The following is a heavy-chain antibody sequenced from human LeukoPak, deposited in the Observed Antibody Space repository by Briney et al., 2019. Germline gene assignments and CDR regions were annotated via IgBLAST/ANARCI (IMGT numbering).Heavy chain of an antibody. CDR2: IYSGGST. J-gene: IGHJ4*02. D-gene: IGHD6-13*01. CDR1: GFTVSSTY. V-gene: IGHV3-53*01. CDR3: AREDQQLAGNLDY. Sequence: GGSLRLSCAAPGFTVSSTYMSWVRQAPGKGLEWVSVIYSGGSTYYADSVKGRFTISRDNSKNTLCRQMNSLRAEDTAVYYCAREDQQLAGNLDYWGQGTLVTVSS.